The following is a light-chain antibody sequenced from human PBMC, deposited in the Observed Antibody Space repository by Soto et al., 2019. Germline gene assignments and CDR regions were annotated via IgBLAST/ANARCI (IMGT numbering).Light chain of an antibody. Sequence: EIVLTRSPATLSLSPGERATLSCRASQSVRSYLAWYQQKRGQAPRLLIHGASSRATGIPDRFSGSGSGTDFTLTISSLEPEDFAVYYCQQRSNWPTFGGGTKVDIK. V-gene: IGKV3-11*01. J-gene: IGKJ4*01. CDR2: GAS. CDR3: QQRSNWPT. CDR1: QSVRSY.